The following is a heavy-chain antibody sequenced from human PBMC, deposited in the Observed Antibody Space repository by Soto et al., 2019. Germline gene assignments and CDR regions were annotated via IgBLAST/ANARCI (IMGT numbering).Heavy chain of an antibody. V-gene: IGHV3-64D*08. Sequence: GGSLRLSCSASGLTFCMHSMHWVRQTPGKALEYVSAISRDGRSTFYADSVKGRFTISRDNSKNTLYLRMNSLRSDDTAVYYCVKEANPFINTLVVLIFDYWGQGTQVTVSS. D-gene: IGHD3-22*01. CDR3: VKEANPFINTLVVLIFDY. J-gene: IGHJ4*02. CDR2: ISRDGRST. CDR1: GLTFCMHS.